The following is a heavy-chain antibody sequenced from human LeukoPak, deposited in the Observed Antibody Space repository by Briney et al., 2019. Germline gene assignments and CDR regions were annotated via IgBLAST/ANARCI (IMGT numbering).Heavy chain of an antibody. CDR3: ARSSGYGGYYYYYMDV. Sequence: GASVKVSCKVSGYTLTELSMHWVRQAPGKGLEWMGGFDPEDGETIYAQKFQGRVTMTRDTSISTAYMELSRLRSDDTAVYYCARSSGYGGYYYYYMDVWGKGTTVTVS. D-gene: IGHD5-12*01. CDR2: FDPEDGET. CDR1: GYTLTELS. V-gene: IGHV1-24*01. J-gene: IGHJ6*03.